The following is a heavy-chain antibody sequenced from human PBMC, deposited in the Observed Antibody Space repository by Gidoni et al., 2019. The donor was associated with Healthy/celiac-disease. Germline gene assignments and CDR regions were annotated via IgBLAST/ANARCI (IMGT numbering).Heavy chain of an antibody. V-gene: IGHV3-23*01. CDR1: GFRLSSYA. CDR3: AKVGPIVVVLAAISAFDM. Sequence: EVQRLESGGGLVKPGGSLRLHGAASGFRLSSYAMSWGRQAPGKGLEWVSGISVRGVSTYYADSVKGRFTISRDNSKNTLYLQMNSLRAEDTAVYYCAKVGPIVVVLAAISAFDMWGQGTMVTVSS. CDR2: ISVRGVST. D-gene: IGHD2-2*02. J-gene: IGHJ3*02.